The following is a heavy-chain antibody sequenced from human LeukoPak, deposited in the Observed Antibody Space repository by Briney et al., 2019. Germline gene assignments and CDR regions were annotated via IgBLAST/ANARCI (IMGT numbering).Heavy chain of an antibody. V-gene: IGHV3-21*01. J-gene: IGHJ6*03. CDR3: ARGRVYDFWSGSAYYYMDV. CDR1: GFPFNVQT. CDR2: ISSSSSYI. Sequence: GGSLRLSCAASGFPFNVQTMSWVRQAPGEGLEWVSSISSSSSYIYYADSVKGRFTISRDNAKNSLYLQMNSLRAEDTAVYYCARGRVYDFWSGSAYYYMDVWGKGTTVTVSS. D-gene: IGHD3-3*01.